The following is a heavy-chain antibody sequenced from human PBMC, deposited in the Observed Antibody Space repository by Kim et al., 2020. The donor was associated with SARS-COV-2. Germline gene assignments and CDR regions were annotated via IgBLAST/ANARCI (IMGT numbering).Heavy chain of an antibody. D-gene: IGHD3-3*01. V-gene: IGHV3-73*01. J-gene: IGHJ4*02. Sequence: ASVKGRFTISRDDSKNTAYLQMNSLKTEDTAVYYCTRIRDFWSVKYFDYWGQGTLVTVSS. CDR3: TRIRDFWSVKYFDY.